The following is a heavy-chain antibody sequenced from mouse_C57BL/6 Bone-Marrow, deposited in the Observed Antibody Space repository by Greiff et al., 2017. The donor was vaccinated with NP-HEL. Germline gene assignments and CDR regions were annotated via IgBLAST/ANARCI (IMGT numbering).Heavy chain of an antibody. CDR2: IDPETGGT. CDR3: ITTLVARDY. V-gene: IGHV1-15*01. Sequence: VQLQQSGAELVRPGASVTLSCKASGYTFTDYEMHWVKQTPVHGLEWIGAIDPETGGTAYNQKFKGKAILPADKSSSTAYMELSSLTSEASDVYYCITTLVARDYWGQGTTLTVSS. D-gene: IGHD1-1*01. J-gene: IGHJ2*01. CDR1: GYTFTDYE.